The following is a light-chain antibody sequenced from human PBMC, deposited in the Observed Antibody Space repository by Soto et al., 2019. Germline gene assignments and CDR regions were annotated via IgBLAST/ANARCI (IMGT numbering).Light chain of an antibody. V-gene: IGKV3-20*01. CDR3: QQYGTSPWT. CDR2: DAS. J-gene: IGKJ1*01. CDR1: QTVINTY. Sequence: EIVLTQSPGTLSLSPGERATLTCRASQTVINTYVAWYQQKPGQAPRLLIYDASTRATGIPDRFSGSGSGTDYTLTISRLGPEDIAVYYCQQYGTSPWTFGQGTKVDIK.